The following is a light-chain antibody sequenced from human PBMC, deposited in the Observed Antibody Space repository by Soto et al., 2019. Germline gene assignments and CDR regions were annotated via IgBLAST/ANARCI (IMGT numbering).Light chain of an antibody. Sequence: DIQMTQFPSTLSASVGERVTITCRASQSIDSELAWYQQQTGKAPKFLIYKVSTLESGVPSRFSGSGSGTEFNLTISSLQPDDFGTYYGQQHNSYPRTFGQGNKVEIK. CDR3: QQHNSYPRT. CDR2: KVS. J-gene: IGKJ1*01. V-gene: IGKV1-5*03. CDR1: QSIDSE.